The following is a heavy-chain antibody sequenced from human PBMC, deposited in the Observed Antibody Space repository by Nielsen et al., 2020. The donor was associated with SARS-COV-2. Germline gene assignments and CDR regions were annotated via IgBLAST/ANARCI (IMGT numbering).Heavy chain of an antibody. Sequence: GGSLRLSCAASGFPFSSYEMNWVRQAPGKALEWLSYIGGNGRNIFYADSVKGRFTISRDNAENSLSLQMNSLRDEDTAVYYCAREGSSPPPNYYYYGMDVWGQGTTVTVSS. D-gene: IGHD2-15*01. J-gene: IGHJ6*02. CDR3: AREGSSPPPNYYYYGMDV. CDR2: IGGNGRNI. V-gene: IGHV3-48*03. CDR1: GFPFSSYE.